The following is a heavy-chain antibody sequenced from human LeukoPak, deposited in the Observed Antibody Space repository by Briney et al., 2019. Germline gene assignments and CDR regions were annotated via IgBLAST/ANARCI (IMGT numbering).Heavy chain of an antibody. CDR2: IYYSGST. J-gene: IGHJ4*02. Sequence: SETLSLTCTVSGGSLSSYYWSWIRQPPGKGLEWIGYIYYSGSTNYNPSLKSRVTISVDTSKNQFSLKLSSVTAADTAVYYCASYSHYYDSSGYFDYWGQGTLVTVSS. V-gene: IGHV4-59*01. CDR3: ASYSHYYDSSGYFDY. CDR1: GGSLSSYY. D-gene: IGHD3-22*01.